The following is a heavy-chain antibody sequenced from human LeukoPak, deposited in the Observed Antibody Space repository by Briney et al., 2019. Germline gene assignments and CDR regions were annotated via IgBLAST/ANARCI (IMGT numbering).Heavy chain of an antibody. D-gene: IGHD2-2*01. CDR3: ATTRRYCSSSTCSRFDP. J-gene: IGHJ5*02. CDR2: FDPEDGET. Sequence: ASVKVSCKVSGYTLTELSMHWVRQAPGKGLEWMGGFDPEDGETIYAQNFQGRVTMTEDKSTDTAYMELSSLRSADTAVYYCATTRRYCSSSTCSRFDPWGQGTLVTVSS. CDR1: GYTLTELS. V-gene: IGHV1-24*01.